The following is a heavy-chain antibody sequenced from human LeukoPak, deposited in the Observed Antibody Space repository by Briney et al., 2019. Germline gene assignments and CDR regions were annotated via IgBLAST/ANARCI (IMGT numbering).Heavy chain of an antibody. CDR1: GGTFSSYA. CDR3: ARDIWFGELSYGMDV. Sequence: ASVKVPCKASGGTFSSYAISWVRQAPGQGLEWMGGIIPIFGTANYAQKFQGRVTITADESTSTAYMELSSLRSEDTAVYYCARDIWFGELSYGMDVWGKGTTVTVSS. J-gene: IGHJ6*04. CDR2: IIPIFGTA. V-gene: IGHV1-69*13. D-gene: IGHD3-10*01.